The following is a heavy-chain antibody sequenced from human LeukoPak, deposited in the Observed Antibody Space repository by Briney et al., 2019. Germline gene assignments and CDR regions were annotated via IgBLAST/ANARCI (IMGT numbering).Heavy chain of an antibody. CDR2: INHSGST. CDR3: ARGILGYCSGGSCYSFPH. CDR1: GGSFSGYY. J-gene: IGHJ1*01. D-gene: IGHD2-15*01. V-gene: IGHV4-34*01. Sequence: PSETLSLTCAVYGGSFSGYYWSWIRQPPGKGLEWIGEINHSGSTNNNPSPKSRVTISVDTSKNQFSLKLSSVTAADTAVYYCARGILGYCSGGSCYSFPHWGQGTLVTVSS.